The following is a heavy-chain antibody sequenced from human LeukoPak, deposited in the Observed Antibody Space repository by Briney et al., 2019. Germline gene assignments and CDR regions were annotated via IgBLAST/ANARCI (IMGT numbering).Heavy chain of an antibody. CDR2: IYYSGST. J-gene: IGHJ4*02. CDR3: ARLGDSSGYYLQIGY. CDR1: GGSISSSSYY. Sequence: SETLSLTCTVSGGSISSSSYYWGWIRQPPGKGLEWIGSIYYSGSTYYNPSLKSRVTISVDTSKNQFSLKLSSVTAADTAVYYCARLGDSSGYYLQIGYWGQGTLVTVSS. V-gene: IGHV4-39*01. D-gene: IGHD3-22*01.